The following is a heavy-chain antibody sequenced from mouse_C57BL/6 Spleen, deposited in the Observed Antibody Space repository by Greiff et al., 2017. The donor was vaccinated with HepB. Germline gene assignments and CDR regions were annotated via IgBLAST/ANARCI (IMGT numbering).Heavy chain of an antibody. J-gene: IGHJ4*01. CDR1: GYTFTDYY. V-gene: IGHV1-76*01. D-gene: IGHD1-1*01. CDR2: IYPGSGNT. Sequence: QVQLQQSGAELVRPGASVKLSCKASGYTFTDYYINWVKQRPGQGLEWIARIYPGSGNTYYNEKFKGKATLTAEKSSSTAYMQLSSLTSEDSAVYFCAREEGSSYVDYGMDYWGQGTSVTVSS. CDR3: AREEGSSYVDYGMDY.